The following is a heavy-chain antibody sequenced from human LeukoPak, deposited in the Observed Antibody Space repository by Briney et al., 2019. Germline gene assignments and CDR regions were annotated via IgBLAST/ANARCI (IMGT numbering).Heavy chain of an antibody. D-gene: IGHD4-17*01. J-gene: IGHJ4*02. CDR1: GFTFSSYA. CDR3: AKDPDGDYEGYFDY. Sequence: PGGSLRLSCAASGFTFSSYAMSWVRQAQGKGLEWVSAISGSGGSTYYADSVKGRFTISRDNSKNTVYLQMNSLRAEDTALYYCAKDPDGDYEGYFDYWGQGTLVTVSS. CDR2: ISGSGGST. V-gene: IGHV3-23*01.